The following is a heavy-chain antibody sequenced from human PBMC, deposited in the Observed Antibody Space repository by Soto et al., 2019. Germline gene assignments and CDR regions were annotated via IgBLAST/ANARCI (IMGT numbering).Heavy chain of an antibody. CDR2: IIPIFGTA. CDR3: AARDGSGSWYGKYYYGMDV. J-gene: IGHJ6*02. D-gene: IGHD6-13*01. Sequence: QVQLVQSGAEVKKPGSSVKVSCKASGGTFSSYAISWVRQAPGQGLEWMGGIIPIFGTANYAQKFQGRVKITADESTSTAYMELSSLRSEDTAVYYCAARDGSGSWYGKYYYGMDVWAQGTTVNVS. CDR1: GGTFSSYA. V-gene: IGHV1-69*01.